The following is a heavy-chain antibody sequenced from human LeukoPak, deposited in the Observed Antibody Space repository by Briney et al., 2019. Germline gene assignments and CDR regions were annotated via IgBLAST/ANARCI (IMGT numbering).Heavy chain of an antibody. CDR1: GFTFNNYA. CDR3: AKDVQYSSGWHYFDY. J-gene: IGHJ4*02. Sequence: GSLRLSCAASGFTFNNYAMSWVRQAPGKGLEWVSVISGGGGSSYYADSVKGRFTISRDNSKNTLYLQMNSLRAEDTAVYYCAKDVQYSSGWHYFDYWGQGTLVTVSS. D-gene: IGHD6-19*01. CDR2: ISGGGGSS. V-gene: IGHV3-23*01.